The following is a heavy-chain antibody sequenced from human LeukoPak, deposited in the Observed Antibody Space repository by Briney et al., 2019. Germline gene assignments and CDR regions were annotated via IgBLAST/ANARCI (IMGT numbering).Heavy chain of an antibody. CDR3: ARTGGRRTGYYVGVYNWFDP. D-gene: IGHD3-3*01. J-gene: IGHJ5*02. CDR2: INPNSGGT. V-gene: IGHV1-2*06. CDR1: GYTFTSYY. Sequence: ASVKVSCKASGYTFTSYYMHWVRQAPGQGLEWMGRINPNSGGTNYAQKFQGRVTMTRDTSISTAYMELSRLRSDDTAVYYCARTGGRRTGYYVGVYNWFDPWGPGTLVTVSS.